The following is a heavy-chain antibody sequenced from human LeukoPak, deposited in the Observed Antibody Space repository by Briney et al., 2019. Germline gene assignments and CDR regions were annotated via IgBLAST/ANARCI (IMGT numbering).Heavy chain of an antibody. Sequence: GGSLRLSCAASGFTVNTHFMSWVRQAPGKGLEWVSVLYHGDITYYADSVKGRFTISRDNSKNTLYLQMNSLRAEDTAVYYCANRPGWFGELYWGQGTLVTVSS. J-gene: IGHJ4*02. CDR1: GFTVNTHF. D-gene: IGHD3-10*01. CDR3: ANRPGWFGELY. V-gene: IGHV3-53*01. CDR2: LYHGDIT.